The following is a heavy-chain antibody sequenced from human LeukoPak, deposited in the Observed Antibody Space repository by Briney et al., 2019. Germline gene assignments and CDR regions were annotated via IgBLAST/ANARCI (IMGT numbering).Heavy chain of an antibody. CDR2: INSDGSST. J-gene: IGHJ6*03. CDR3: AKDGSIAAAGTYYYYYYMDV. V-gene: IGHV3-74*01. Sequence: GGSLRLSCAASGFTFSSYWMHWVRQAPGKGLVWVSRINSDGSSTSYADSVKGRFTISRDNSKNTLYLQMNSLRAEDTAVYYCAKDGSIAAAGTYYYYYYMDVWGKGTTVTISS. CDR1: GFTFSSYW. D-gene: IGHD6-13*01.